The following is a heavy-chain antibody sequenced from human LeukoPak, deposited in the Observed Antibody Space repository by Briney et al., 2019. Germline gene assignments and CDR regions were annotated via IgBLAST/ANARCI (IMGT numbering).Heavy chain of an antibody. Sequence: GGSLRLSCAASGFTFSSYGMHWVRQAPGKGLEWVAVISYDGSNKYYADSVKGRFTISRDNSKNTLYLQMNSLRAEDTAVYYCAKDPVAAVAGSYGMDVWGQGTTVIVSS. V-gene: IGHV3-30*18. CDR3: AKDPVAAVAGSYGMDV. D-gene: IGHD6-19*01. CDR1: GFTFSSYG. CDR2: ISYDGSNK. J-gene: IGHJ6*02.